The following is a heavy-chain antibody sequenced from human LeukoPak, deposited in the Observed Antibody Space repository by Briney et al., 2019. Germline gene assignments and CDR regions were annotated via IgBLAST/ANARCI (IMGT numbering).Heavy chain of an antibody. J-gene: IGHJ4*02. CDR3: ARDIYGDEDFDY. Sequence: GGSLRLSCAISGFTFTTYEMNWVRQAPGKGLEWVSYITSSGDIKTYADPVKGRFTMSRDDAKNSVYLQMNSLRPEDTAVYYCARDIYGDEDFDYWGQGTLVSVSS. D-gene: IGHD3-10*01. CDR1: GFTFTTYE. CDR2: ITSSGDIK. V-gene: IGHV3-48*03.